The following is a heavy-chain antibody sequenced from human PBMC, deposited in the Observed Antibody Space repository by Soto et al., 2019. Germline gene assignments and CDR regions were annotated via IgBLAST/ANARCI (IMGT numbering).Heavy chain of an antibody. V-gene: IGHV1-18*04. D-gene: IGHD1-1*01. CDR1: GYTFTSHN. J-gene: IGHJ6*02. Sequence: QVQLVQSGPEMKWPGASVKVSCQASGYTFTSHNISWVRQAPGQGLEWMGWISPYSGNTDYAQNLQGRVTMTTDTLTSTACMELRSLRSDDAAVYYCARDKQERLFYYYYGLDVWGQGTTVTVSS. CDR3: ARDKQERLFYYYYGLDV. CDR2: ISPYSGNT.